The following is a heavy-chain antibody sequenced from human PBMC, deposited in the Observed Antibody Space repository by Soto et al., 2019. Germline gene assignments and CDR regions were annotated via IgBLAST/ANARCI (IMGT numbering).Heavy chain of an antibody. V-gene: IGHV1-69*13. CDR2: IIPIFGTA. CDR3: ASSSYSTTGSRWFDP. Sequence: SVKVFCRASGGTFSSYAISWVRHAPGQGLEWMGGIIPIFGTANYAQKYQGGVPITADESTSTAYMELSSLRSEHTAVYYWASSSYSTTGSRWFDPWGQGTRVTVSS. D-gene: IGHD1-1*01. J-gene: IGHJ5*02. CDR1: GGTFSSYA.